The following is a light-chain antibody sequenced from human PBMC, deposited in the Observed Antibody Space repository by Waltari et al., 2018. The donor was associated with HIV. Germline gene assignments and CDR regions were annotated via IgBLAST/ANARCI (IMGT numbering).Light chain of an antibody. Sequence: QSVLTQPPSKSGTPGQRVTISCSGSSSNIGSNTVSWFQQFPGKAPKVLIYGQNQRPSGVPDRFSGSKSGTSASLAIGGLQSEDEADYYCASWDDSLNGPVFGGGTTLTVL. J-gene: IGLJ2*01. CDR2: GQN. CDR3: ASWDDSLNGPV. V-gene: IGLV1-44*01. CDR1: SSNIGSNT.